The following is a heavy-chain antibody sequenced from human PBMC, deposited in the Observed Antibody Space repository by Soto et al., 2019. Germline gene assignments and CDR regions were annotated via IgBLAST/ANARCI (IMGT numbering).Heavy chain of an antibody. CDR1: GFTFSSYW. J-gene: IGHJ3*02. CDR2: IKQDGSEK. Sequence: EVHLVESGGGLVQPGGSLRLSCAASGFTFSSYWMNWVRQAPGKGLEWVANIKQDGSEKNYVDSVKGRFTISRDNAKNSLYLQMNSLRAEDTAVYYCARDDNPNLANGWYGAFDIWGQGTMVTVSS. V-gene: IGHV3-7*01. D-gene: IGHD6-19*01. CDR3: ARDDNPNLANGWYGAFDI.